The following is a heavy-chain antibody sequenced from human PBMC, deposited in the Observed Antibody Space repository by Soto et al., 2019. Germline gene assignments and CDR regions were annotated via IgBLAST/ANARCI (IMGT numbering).Heavy chain of an antibody. CDR3: ARSPGGYYID. CDR2: INTDGSST. Sequence: GGSLRLSCADSGFSFSSYWMHWVRQGPWKGLVWVSRINTDGSSTNYADSVKGRFTISRDNAKNTLYLQMNSLRAEDTAVYYCARSPGGYYIDWGQGTMVTVSS. CDR1: GFSFSSYW. D-gene: IGHD3-9*01. V-gene: IGHV3-74*01. J-gene: IGHJ3*01.